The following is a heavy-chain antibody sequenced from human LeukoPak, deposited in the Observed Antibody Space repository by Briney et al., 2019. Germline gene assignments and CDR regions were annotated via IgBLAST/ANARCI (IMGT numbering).Heavy chain of an antibody. CDR3: ARDRRYCSSTSCPGVLEWLSFYYYYYGMDV. D-gene: IGHD2-2*01. CDR2: ISYDGSNK. CDR1: GFTFSSYA. Sequence: GGSLRLSCAASGFTFSSYAMHWVRQAPGKGLEWVAVISYDGSNKYYADSVKGRFTISRDNSKNTLYLQVNSLRAEDTAVYYCARDRRYCSSTSCPGVLEWLSFYYYYYGMDVWGQGTTVTVSS. V-gene: IGHV3-30-3*01. J-gene: IGHJ6*02.